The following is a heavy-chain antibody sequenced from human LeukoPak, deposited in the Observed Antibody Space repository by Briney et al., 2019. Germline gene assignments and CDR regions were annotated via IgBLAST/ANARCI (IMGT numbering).Heavy chain of an antibody. CDR3: ARDAGRIGYFDY. J-gene: IGHJ4*02. D-gene: IGHD1-26*01. CDR1: GGTFSSYA. Sequence: ASVKVSCKASGGTFSSYAISWVRQAPGQGLEWMGGIIPILGIANYAQKFQGRVTITADKSTSTAYMELSSLRSEDTAVYYCARDAGRIGYFDYWGQGTLVTVSS. V-gene: IGHV1-69*10. CDR2: IIPILGIA.